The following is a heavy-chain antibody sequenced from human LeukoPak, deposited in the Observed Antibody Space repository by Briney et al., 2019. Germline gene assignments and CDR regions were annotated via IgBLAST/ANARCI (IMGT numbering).Heavy chain of an antibody. CDR2: IIPIFGTA. D-gene: IGHD2-15*01. J-gene: IGHJ6*03. V-gene: IGHV1-69*13. CDR3: AASLRIVVVVAAFGAYYYYYMDV. Sequence: SVKVSCKASGGTFSSYAISWVRQAPGQGLEWMGGIIPIFGTANYAQKFQGRVTITADESTSTAYMELSSLRSEDTAVYYWAASLRIVVVVAAFGAYYYYYMDVWGKGTTVTVSS. CDR1: GGTFSSYA.